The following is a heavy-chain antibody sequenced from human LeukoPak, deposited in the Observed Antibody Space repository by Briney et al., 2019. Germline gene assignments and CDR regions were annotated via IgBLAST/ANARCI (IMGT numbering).Heavy chain of an antibody. D-gene: IGHD4-11*01. V-gene: IGHV4-59*08. CDR3: ARLMTTVILGAFDI. J-gene: IGHJ3*02. CDR2: MYYSGSP. CDR1: GGSTSSYY. Sequence: PSETLSLTCTVSGGSTSSYYWSWIRQPPGKGLEWIGYMYYSGSPNYNPSLKSQVTVSVDTSKNQFSLKLSSVTAADTAVYYCARLMTTVILGAFDIWGHGAMVTVSS.